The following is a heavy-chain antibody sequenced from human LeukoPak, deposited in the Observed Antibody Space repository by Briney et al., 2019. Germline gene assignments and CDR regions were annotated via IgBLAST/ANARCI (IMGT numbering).Heavy chain of an antibody. CDR2: ILSSGTT. CDR3: AREAWAGTLSGWFDP. D-gene: IGHD1-7*01. CDR1: GGSILRGGYY. V-gene: IGHV4-31*03. Sequence: PSETLSLTCSVSGGSILRGGYYWSWIRQLPGKGLEWIGYILSSGTTSYNPSLRSRVTVSFDTTKNQLFLNLTSVTAADTAVHYCAREAWAGTLSGWFDPWGQGTLVTVSS. J-gene: IGHJ5*02.